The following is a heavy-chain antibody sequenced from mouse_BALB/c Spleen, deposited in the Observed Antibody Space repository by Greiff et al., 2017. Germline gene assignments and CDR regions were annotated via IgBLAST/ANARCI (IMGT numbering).Heavy chain of an antibody. CDR1: GYTFTDYN. CDR2: INPNNGGT. D-gene: IGHD2-4*01. J-gene: IGHJ1*01. Sequence: EVQLQQSGPELVKPGASVKIPCKASGYTFTDYNMDWVKQSHGKSLEWIGDINPNNGGTIYNQKFKGKATLTVDKSSSTAYMELRSLTSEDTAVYYCARRGLRLGYFDVWGAGTTVTVSS. V-gene: IGHV1-18*01. CDR3: ARRGLRLGYFDV.